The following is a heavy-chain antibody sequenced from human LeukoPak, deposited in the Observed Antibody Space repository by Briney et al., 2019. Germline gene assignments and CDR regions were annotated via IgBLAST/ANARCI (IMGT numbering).Heavy chain of an antibody. J-gene: IGHJ4*02. CDR2: IYEGGST. V-gene: IGHV4-34*01. Sequence: PSETLSLTCAVYGESLNSYYWSSIPQPPRKGLEWIGEIYEGGSTEYNPSLKSRVTISMVPSKQQFSLSLTSVTAADTAVYYCARGAWATRLGSWGLGTPVIVSS. D-gene: IGHD2-15*01. CDR3: ARGAWATRLGS. CDR1: GESLNSYY.